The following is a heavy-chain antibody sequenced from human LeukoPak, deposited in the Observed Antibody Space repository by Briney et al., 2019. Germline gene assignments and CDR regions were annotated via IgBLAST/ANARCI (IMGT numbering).Heavy chain of an antibody. J-gene: IGHJ4*02. V-gene: IGHV5-51*01. D-gene: IGHD5-18*01. Sequence: AESLKISCKGSGYSFPSYWIGWVRQMPGKGLEWMGIIYPADSGTIYSPSFQGQVTISADKSITIAYLQWSSLKASDTAIYYCARRGDTPKLDYWGQGTLVTVSS. CDR3: ARRGDTPKLDY. CDR2: IYPADSGT. CDR1: GYSFPSYW.